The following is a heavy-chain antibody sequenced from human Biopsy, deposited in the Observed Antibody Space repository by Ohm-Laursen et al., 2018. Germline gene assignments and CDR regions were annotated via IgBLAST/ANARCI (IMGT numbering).Heavy chain of an antibody. CDR2: VSYSGNT. J-gene: IGHJ3*02. D-gene: IGHD3-22*01. V-gene: IGHV4-59*08. CDR3: GRREVVITHDAFDT. Sequence: SDTLSLTCPVSGVSISSYFWSWIRQPLGKGLEWIGYVSYSGNTKYNPSLKSRVTILVDTSKNQFSLKLNSVTAADTAVYYCGRREVVITHDAFDTWGQGTMVTVSS. CDR1: GVSISSYF.